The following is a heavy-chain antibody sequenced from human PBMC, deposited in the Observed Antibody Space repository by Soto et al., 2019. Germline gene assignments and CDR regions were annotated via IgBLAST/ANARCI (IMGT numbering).Heavy chain of an antibody. V-gene: IGHV4-61*01. CDR1: GGSVSDKTYY. D-gene: IGHD4-17*01. J-gene: IGHJ4*02. Sequence: SETLSLTCSVSGGSVSDKTYYWSWIRQPPGKRLEWIGYVYYIGTTNYNPSLKSRVTISVDLSKNRFSLRLSSVTTADTALYYCARTTAVPNTLRSRYFFDYWGQRTLVTVSS. CDR2: VYYIGTT. CDR3: ARTTAVPNTLRSRYFFDY.